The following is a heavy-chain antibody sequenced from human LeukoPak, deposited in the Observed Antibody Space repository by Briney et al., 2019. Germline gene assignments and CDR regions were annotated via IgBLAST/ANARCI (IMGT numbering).Heavy chain of an antibody. CDR2: IKSKTDGGTT. D-gene: IGHD1-26*01. CDR1: GFTFSNAW. V-gene: IGHV3-15*01. CDR3: TTDGRWELLMDY. J-gene: IGHJ4*02. Sequence: GGSLRLSCAASGFTFSNAWMSWVRQAPGKGLEWVGRIKSKTDGGTTDYAAPVKGGFTISRDDSKNTLYLQMNSLKTEDTAVYYCTTDGRWELLMDYWGQGTLVTVSS.